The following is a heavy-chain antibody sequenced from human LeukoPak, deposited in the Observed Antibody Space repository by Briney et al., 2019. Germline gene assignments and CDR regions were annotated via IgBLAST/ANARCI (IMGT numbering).Heavy chain of an antibody. D-gene: IGHD3-10*01. V-gene: IGHV4-34*01. J-gene: IGHJ3*02. CDR1: GGSFSGYY. Sequence: SETLSLTCAVYGGSFSGYYWSWIRQPPGKGLEWIGEINHSGSTNYNPSLKSRVTISVDTSKNQFSLKLSSVTAADTAVYYCGRGRRRGSGRGAGAFDIWGQGTMVTVTS. CDR2: INHSGST. CDR3: GRGRRRGSGRGAGAFDI.